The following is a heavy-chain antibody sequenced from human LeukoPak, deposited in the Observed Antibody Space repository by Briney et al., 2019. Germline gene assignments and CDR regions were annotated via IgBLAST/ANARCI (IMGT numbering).Heavy chain of an antibody. CDR1: GGTFSSYA. CDR3: ASAYLSGDYGDHDHWFDP. J-gene: IGHJ5*02. V-gene: IGHV1-69*13. Sequence: ASVKVSCKASGGTFSSYAISWVRQAPGQGLEWMGGIIPIFGTANYAQKFQSRVTITADESTSTAYMELNSLRSEDTAVYYCASAYLSGDYGDHDHWFDPWGQGTLVTVSS. D-gene: IGHD4-17*01. CDR2: IIPIFGTA.